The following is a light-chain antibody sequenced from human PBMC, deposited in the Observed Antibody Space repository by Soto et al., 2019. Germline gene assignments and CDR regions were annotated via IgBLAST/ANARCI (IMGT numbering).Light chain of an antibody. Sequence: QSVLTQPPSVSEAPRQRVTISCSGSSSNIGNNAVNWYQQLPGKAPKLLIYYDDLLPSGVSDRFSGSKSGTSASLAIIGFQSEDEADYYCAAWDDSLNGNVFGTGTKVTVL. CDR1: SSNIGNNA. V-gene: IGLV1-36*01. J-gene: IGLJ1*01. CDR2: YDD. CDR3: AAWDDSLNGNV.